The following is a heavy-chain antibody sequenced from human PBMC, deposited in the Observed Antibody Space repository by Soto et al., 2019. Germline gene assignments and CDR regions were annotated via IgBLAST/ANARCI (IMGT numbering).Heavy chain of an antibody. CDR2: IYYSGST. Sequence: SETLSLTCTVSGGSISSYYWSWIRQPPGKGLEWIGYIYYSGSTNYNPSLKSRVTISVDTSKNQFSLKLSSVTAADTAVYYCARHNYDSSGPLDYWGQGTLVTVSS. D-gene: IGHD3-22*01. CDR1: GGSISSYY. CDR3: ARHNYDSSGPLDY. J-gene: IGHJ4*02. V-gene: IGHV4-59*08.